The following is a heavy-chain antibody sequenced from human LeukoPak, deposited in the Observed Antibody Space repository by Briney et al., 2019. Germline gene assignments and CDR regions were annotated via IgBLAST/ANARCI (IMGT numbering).Heavy chain of an antibody. V-gene: IGHV3-53*01. D-gene: IGHD2-2*03. Sequence: GGSLRLSCAASGFTFSSYEMNWVRQAPGKGLEWVSVIYSGGSTDYADSVKGRFTISRDNSKNTLYLQMNSLRAEDTAVYYCARGMAGYSYWYFDLWGRGNLVTVSS. CDR3: ARGMAGYSYWYFDL. J-gene: IGHJ2*01. CDR2: IYSGGST. CDR1: GFTFSSYE.